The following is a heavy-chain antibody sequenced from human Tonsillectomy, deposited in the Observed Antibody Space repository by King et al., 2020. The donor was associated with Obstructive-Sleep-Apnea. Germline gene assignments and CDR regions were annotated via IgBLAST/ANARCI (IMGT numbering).Heavy chain of an antibody. CDR3: ARAPGYGGNSDAFDI. CDR2: IWYDGSNK. V-gene: IGHV3-33*01. Sequence: VQLVESGGGVVQPGRSLRLSCAASGFTFSSYGMHWVRQAPGKGLEWVAVIWYDGSNKYYADSVKGRFTISRDNSKNTLYLQINSLRAEDTAVYYCARAPGYGGNSDAFDIWGQGTMVTVS. CDR1: GFTFSSYG. J-gene: IGHJ3*02. D-gene: IGHD4-23*01.